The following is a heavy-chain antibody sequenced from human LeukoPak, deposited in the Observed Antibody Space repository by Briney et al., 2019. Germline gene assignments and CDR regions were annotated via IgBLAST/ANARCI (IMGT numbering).Heavy chain of an antibody. CDR1: GFTFSSYG. V-gene: IGHV3-30*02. CDR3: ARDLGSIAARRGAFDI. J-gene: IGHJ3*02. Sequence: GGSLRLSCAASGFTFSSYGMHWVRQAPGKGLEWVAFIRYDGSNKYYADSVKGRFTISRDNAKNSLYLQMNSLRAEDTAVYYCARDLGSIAARRGAFDIWGQGTMVTVSS. CDR2: IRYDGSNK. D-gene: IGHD6-6*01.